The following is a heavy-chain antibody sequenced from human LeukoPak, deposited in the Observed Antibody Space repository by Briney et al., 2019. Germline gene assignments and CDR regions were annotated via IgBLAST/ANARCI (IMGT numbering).Heavy chain of an antibody. V-gene: IGHV4-59*01. Sequence: PSETLSLTCTVSGGSISSYYWSWIRQPPGKGLEWIGYIYYSGSTNYNPSLKSRVTISVDTSKNQFSLKLSSVTAADTAVYYCARGGVYSGYDLGAFDIWGQGTMVTVSS. D-gene: IGHD5-12*01. J-gene: IGHJ3*02. CDR3: ARGGVYSGYDLGAFDI. CDR1: GGSISSYY. CDR2: IYYSGST.